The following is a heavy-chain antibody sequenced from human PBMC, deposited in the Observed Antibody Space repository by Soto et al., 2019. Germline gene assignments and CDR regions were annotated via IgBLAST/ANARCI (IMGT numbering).Heavy chain of an antibody. CDR3: ARGATLDEDYYDSSGYWDYFDY. CDR2: IYHSGST. CDR1: GGSISSSNW. Sequence: SETLSLTCAVSGGSISSSNWWSWVRQPPGKGLEWIGEIYHSGSTNYNPSLKSRVTISVDKSKNQFSLKLSSVTAADTAVYYCARGATLDEDYYDSSGYWDYFDYWGQGTLVTVSS. V-gene: IGHV4-4*02. D-gene: IGHD3-22*01. J-gene: IGHJ4*02.